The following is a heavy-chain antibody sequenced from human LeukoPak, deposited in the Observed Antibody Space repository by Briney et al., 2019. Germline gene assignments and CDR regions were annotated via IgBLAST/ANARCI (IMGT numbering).Heavy chain of an antibody. CDR1: GFTFSSNG. CDR3: AKDKWVRSPNPLLN. D-gene: IGHD1-26*01. CDR2: ISATGGTI. J-gene: IGHJ4*02. V-gene: IGHV3-48*03. Sequence: GGSLRLSCAASGFTFSSNGMNWVRQAPGKGLEWVSYISATGGTIYYADSVKGRFTISRDNAKNSLYLQMNSLRAEDTAVYYCAKDKWVRSPNPLLNWGQGTLVTVSS.